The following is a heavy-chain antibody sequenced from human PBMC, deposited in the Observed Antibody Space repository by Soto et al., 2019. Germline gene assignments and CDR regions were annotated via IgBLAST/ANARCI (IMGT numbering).Heavy chain of an antibody. J-gene: IGHJ4*02. D-gene: IGHD5-12*01. CDR3: AKVGAGSGYGKVDY. CDR1: GFIFSSYG. V-gene: IGHV3-30*18. Sequence: LRLSCAASGFIFSSYGMHWVRQAPGKGLEWVAVVSYDGINKYYADSVKGRFTISRDNSKNTLYLQMNSLRVEDTALYYCAKVGAGSGYGKVDYWGQGTLVTVSS. CDR2: VSYDGINK.